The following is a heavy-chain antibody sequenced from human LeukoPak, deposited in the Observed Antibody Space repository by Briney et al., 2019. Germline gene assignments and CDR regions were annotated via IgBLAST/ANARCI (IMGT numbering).Heavy chain of an antibody. V-gene: IGHV4-34*01. CDR1: GGSFSGYY. CDR2: IYYSGST. CDR3: ASDKGYSNNYFDY. J-gene: IGHJ4*01. Sequence: KASETLSLTCAVYGGSFSGYYWSWIRQPPGKGLEWIASIYYSGSTYYNSSLKSRVTISVDTSRNQFSLKLSSVTAADTALYYCASDKGYSNNYFDYWGQGTLVTVSS. D-gene: IGHD6-13*01.